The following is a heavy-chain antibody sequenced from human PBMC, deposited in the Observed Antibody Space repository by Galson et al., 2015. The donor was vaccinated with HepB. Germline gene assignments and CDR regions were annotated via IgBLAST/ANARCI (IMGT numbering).Heavy chain of an antibody. CDR1: GYTFTSYG. Sequence: SVKVSCKASGYTFTSYGVSWVRQAPGQGLEWMGWISAYNGTTNYAQKLQGRVTMTTDTSTSTAYMEMRSLRSDDTDVYYCARDVRPAGYSSGWYPTNYYYYGMAVGGQGTTVTVSS. CDR3: ARDVRPAGYSSGWYPTNYYYYGMAV. D-gene: IGHD6-19*01. V-gene: IGHV1-18*04. J-gene: IGHJ6*02. CDR2: ISAYNGTT.